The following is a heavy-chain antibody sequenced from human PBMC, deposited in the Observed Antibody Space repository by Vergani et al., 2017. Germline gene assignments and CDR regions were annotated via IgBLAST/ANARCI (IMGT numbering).Heavy chain of an antibody. D-gene: IGHD3-3*01. CDR2: INHSGST. V-gene: IGHV4-30-2*01. Sequence: QLQLQESGSGLVKPSQTLSLTCAVSGGSISSGGYYWSWIRQPPGKGLEWIGEINHSGSTNYNPSLKSRVTISVDTSKKQFSLKLSSVTAADTAVYYCARGPLRSTDYYDFWSGSYYYYYMDVWGKGTTVTVSS. CDR1: GGSISSGGYY. J-gene: IGHJ6*03. CDR3: ARGPLRSTDYYDFWSGSYYYYYMDV.